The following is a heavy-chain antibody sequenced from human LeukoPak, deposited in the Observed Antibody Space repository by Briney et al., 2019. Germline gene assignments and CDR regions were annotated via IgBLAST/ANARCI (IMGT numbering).Heavy chain of an antibody. Sequence: SVKVSCKASGGTFSSYAISWVRQAPGQGLEWMGGIIPIFGTANYAQKSQGRVTITTDESTSTAYMELSSLRSEDTAVYYCARENIVVVPAAIRYFDYWGQGTLVTVSS. CDR3: ARENIVVVPAAIRYFDY. D-gene: IGHD2-2*01. V-gene: IGHV1-69*05. J-gene: IGHJ4*02. CDR1: GGTFSSYA. CDR2: IIPIFGTA.